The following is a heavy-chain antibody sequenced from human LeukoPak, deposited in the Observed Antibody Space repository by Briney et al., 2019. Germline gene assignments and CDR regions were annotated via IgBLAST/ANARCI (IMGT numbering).Heavy chain of an antibody. CDR2: IIPIFGTA. J-gene: IGHJ6*02. V-gene: IGHV1-69*13. CDR3: AGVSVAGAFSMDV. CDR1: GGTFSSYA. D-gene: IGHD6-19*01. Sequence: SVKVSCKASGGTFSSYAISWVRQAPGQGLEWMGGIIPIFGTANYAQKFQGRVTITADESTSIAYMELRSLRSDDTAVYYCAGVSVAGAFSMDVWGQGTTVTVSS.